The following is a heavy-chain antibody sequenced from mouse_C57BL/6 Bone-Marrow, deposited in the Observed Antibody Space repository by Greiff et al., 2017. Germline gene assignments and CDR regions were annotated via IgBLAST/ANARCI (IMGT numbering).Heavy chain of an antibody. J-gene: IGHJ3*01. D-gene: IGHD3-2*02. CDR2: INPYNGGT. CDR3: AQTAQATGPFAY. V-gene: IGHV1-19*01. CDR1: GYTFTDYY. Sequence: VQLKDSGPVLVKPGASVKMSCKASGYTFTDYYMNWVKQSHGKSLEWIGVINPYNGGTSYNQKFKGKATLTVDKSSSTAYMELNSLTSEDSAVYYCAQTAQATGPFAYWGQGTLVTVSA.